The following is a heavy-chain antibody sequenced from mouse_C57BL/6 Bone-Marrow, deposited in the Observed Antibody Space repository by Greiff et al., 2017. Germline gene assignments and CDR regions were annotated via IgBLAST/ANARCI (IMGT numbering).Heavy chain of an antibody. CDR3: ARKGYYGSLAWFAY. Sequence: QVQLQQPGAELVKPGASVKLSCKASGYTFTSYWITWVKQRPGQGLEWIGDIYPGSGSTNYNEKFKSKATLTVDKSSSTAYMQLSSLTSEDSAVYYGARKGYYGSLAWFAYWGQGTLVTVSA. J-gene: IGHJ3*01. V-gene: IGHV1-55*01. CDR1: GYTFTSYW. D-gene: IGHD1-1*01. CDR2: IYPGSGST.